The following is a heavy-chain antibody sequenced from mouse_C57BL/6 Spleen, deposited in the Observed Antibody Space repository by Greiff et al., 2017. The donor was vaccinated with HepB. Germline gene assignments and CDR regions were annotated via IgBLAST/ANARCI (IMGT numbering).Heavy chain of an antibody. J-gene: IGHJ3*01. CDR3: ARRDYYGSSPFAY. CDR2: IHPNSGST. V-gene: IGHV1-64*01. Sequence: QVQLQQPGAELVKPGASVKLSCKASGYTFTSYWMHWVKQRPGRGLEWIGMIHPNSGSTNYNEKFKSKATLTVDKSSSTAYMQLSSLTSEDSAVYYCARRDYYGSSPFAYWGQGTLVTVSA. D-gene: IGHD1-1*01. CDR1: GYTFTSYW.